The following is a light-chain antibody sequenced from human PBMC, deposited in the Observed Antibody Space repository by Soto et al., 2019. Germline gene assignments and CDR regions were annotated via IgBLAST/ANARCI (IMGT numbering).Light chain of an antibody. CDR3: SSYTSRTSVV. CDR1: SSDVGRYNY. V-gene: IGLV2-14*01. J-gene: IGLJ2*01. Sequence: QSALTQPASVSGSPGQSITISCTGTSSDVGRYNYVSWYQQYPGKAPKLIIFEVSIRPSGVSNRFSGSKSGTTASLTISGLQIEDEADCYCSSYTSRTSVVFGGGTQLTVL. CDR2: EVS.